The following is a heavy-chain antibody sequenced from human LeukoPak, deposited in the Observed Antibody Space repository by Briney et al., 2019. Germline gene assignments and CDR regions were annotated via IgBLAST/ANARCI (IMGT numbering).Heavy chain of an antibody. CDR3: ANGAPFYDSTIDAFDM. CDR2: IRYDGNNK. J-gene: IGHJ3*02. Sequence: QPGGSLRLSCAASGFIFSSYEMNWVRQAPGKGLEWVTFIRYDGNNKFYADFVKGRFTISRDNSKNTLYLQMNSLRLEDTAVYYCANGAPFYDSTIDAFDMWGQGTMVTVSS. CDR1: GFIFSSYE. D-gene: IGHD2/OR15-2a*01. V-gene: IGHV3-30*02.